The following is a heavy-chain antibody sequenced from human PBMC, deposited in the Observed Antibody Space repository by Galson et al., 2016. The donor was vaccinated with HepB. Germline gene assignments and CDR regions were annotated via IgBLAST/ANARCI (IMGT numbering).Heavy chain of an antibody. CDR3: ARDRGGHYDSSGSYSLKY. J-gene: IGHJ4*02. V-gene: IGHV1-18*01. CDR2: ISGYNGNT. D-gene: IGHD3-22*01. Sequence: SVKVSCKASGYTFNNYGITWVRQAPGQGLEWMGWISGYNGNTNYAQKFQGRVTMTIDTSTSTAYMELRSLRSDDTAVYYCARDRGGHYDSSGSYSLKYWGQGTLVTVSS. CDR1: GYTFNNYG.